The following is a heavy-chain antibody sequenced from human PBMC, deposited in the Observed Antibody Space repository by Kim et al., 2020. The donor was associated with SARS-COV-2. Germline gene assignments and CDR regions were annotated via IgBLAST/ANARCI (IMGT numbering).Heavy chain of an antibody. CDR1: GFLFSSYA. J-gene: IGHJ4*02. CDR2: INLSGVKT. Sequence: GGSLRLSCAASGFLFSSYAMTWVRQAPGKGLEWVSTINLSGVKTYYADSVKGRFTISRDDSKNTLYLQMNSLRAEDTAVYDCAKALGSPPTSDFWGQGTPVTLSS. D-gene: IGHD6-13*01. CDR3: AKALGSPPTSDF. V-gene: IGHV3-23*01.